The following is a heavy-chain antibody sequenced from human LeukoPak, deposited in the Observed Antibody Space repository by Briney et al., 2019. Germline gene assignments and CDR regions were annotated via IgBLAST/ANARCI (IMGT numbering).Heavy chain of an antibody. J-gene: IGHJ4*02. CDR1: GFGFGTSA. CDR2: ISASGASL. CDR3: AKDLASTAPRAFDY. V-gene: IGHV3-23*01. D-gene: IGHD5-12*01. Sequence: RTGGSLRLSCAASGFGFGTSAMSWVRQAPGKGLEWVSHISASGASLYYADSVKGRFTISRDNSKKTLYLQMNSLRAEDTALYYCAKDLASTAPRAFDYWGQGTLATVSS.